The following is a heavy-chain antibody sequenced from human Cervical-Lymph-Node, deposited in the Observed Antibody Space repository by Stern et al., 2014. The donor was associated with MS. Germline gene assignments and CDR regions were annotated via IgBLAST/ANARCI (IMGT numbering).Heavy chain of an antibody. J-gene: IGHJ4*02. D-gene: IGHD3-3*01. CDR3: ARGSGRDFFDY. CDR2: TYPGASEA. V-gene: IGHV5-51*01. Sequence: EVQLVESGAEVKKPGEFLKISCKGSGYSFTNYWIGWVRQLPGKGLEWMGITYPGASEARYSPSFQGQVTISADNSISTAYLQWSSLKASDTAMYYCARGSGRDFFDYWGQGTLVTVSS. CDR1: GYSFTNYW.